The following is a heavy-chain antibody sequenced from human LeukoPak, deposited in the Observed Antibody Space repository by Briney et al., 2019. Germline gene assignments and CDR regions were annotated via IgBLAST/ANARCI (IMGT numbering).Heavy chain of an antibody. Sequence: WASVKVSCKASGYTFTDYYMHWVRQAPGQGLEWMGWINPNSGGTNYAQKFQGRVTMTRDTSISTAYMELSRLGSEDTAVYYCARDSEDTTMGPGYWGQGTLVTVSS. CDR1: GYTFTDYY. CDR2: INPNSGGT. D-gene: IGHD5-18*01. V-gene: IGHV1-2*02. J-gene: IGHJ4*02. CDR3: ARDSEDTTMGPGY.